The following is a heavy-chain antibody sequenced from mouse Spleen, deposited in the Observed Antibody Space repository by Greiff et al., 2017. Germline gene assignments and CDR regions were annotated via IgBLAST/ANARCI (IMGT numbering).Heavy chain of an antibody. Sequence: DVQLVESGGGLVKLGGSLKLSCAASGFTFSSYAMSWVRQTPEKRLEWVATISSGGGNTYYPDSVKGRFTISRDNAKNTLYLQMSSLKSEDTAMYYCARQDDPYAMDYWGQGTSVTVSS. J-gene: IGHJ4*01. CDR1: GFTFSSYA. D-gene: IGHD2-3*01. CDR3: ARQDDPYAMDY. CDR2: ISSGGGNT. V-gene: IGHV5-9-3*01.